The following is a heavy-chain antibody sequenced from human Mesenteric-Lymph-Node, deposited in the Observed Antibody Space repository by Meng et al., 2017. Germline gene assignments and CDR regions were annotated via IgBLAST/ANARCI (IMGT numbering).Heavy chain of an antibody. D-gene: IGHD5-18*01. Sequence: QVQLVQSGAEVKNPGASVKVSCKASGYTFNRHWMHWVRQAPGQGLEWMGIINPSDGYTMYEQKFQGRISITRDTSTGTVYIELSSLRSEDTAVYYCAREDTAMVKYYWGQGTLVTVSS. CDR3: AREDTAMVKYY. V-gene: IGHV1-46*02. J-gene: IGHJ4*02. CDR1: GYTFNRHW. CDR2: INPSDGYT.